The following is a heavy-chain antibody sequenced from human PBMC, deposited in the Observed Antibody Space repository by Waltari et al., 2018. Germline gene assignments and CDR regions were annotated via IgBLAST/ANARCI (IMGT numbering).Heavy chain of an antibody. CDR1: GGSISGYG. D-gene: IGHD3-3*01. V-gene: IGHV4-59*08. Sequence: QVQLQESGPGLVKPSETLSLTCTVSGGSISGYGWSWIRQPPRKGLEWIGYIENGGRPKYNPSLKSRVTISVDMSKNQGSLRLSSVTAADTAVYYCARRTGFLDVYYYYGMDVWGQGTTVTVSS. J-gene: IGHJ6*02. CDR3: ARRTGFLDVYYYYGMDV. CDR2: IENGGRP.